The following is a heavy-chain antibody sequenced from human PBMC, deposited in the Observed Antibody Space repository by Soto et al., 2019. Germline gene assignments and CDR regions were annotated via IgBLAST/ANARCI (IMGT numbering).Heavy chain of an antibody. J-gene: IGHJ4*02. D-gene: IGHD2-2*01. CDR1: GYIFTGYY. Sequence: QVQLVQSGAEVKKPGASVKVSCKASGYIFTGYYLHWVRQAPGQGLEWMGWIDPNSGGTNYAQKXXDWVTMTRETXXTXAXXELSRLTSDDTAVYYCARANPPYCSSTSCYAPSDYWGQGTLVTVSS. V-gene: IGHV1-2*04. CDR3: ARANPPYCSSTSCYAPSDY. CDR2: IDPNSGGT.